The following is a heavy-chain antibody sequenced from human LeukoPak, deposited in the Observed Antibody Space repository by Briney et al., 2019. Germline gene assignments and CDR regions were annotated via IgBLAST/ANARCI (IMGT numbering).Heavy chain of an antibody. CDR2: ITGSGDSK. CDR1: GFTFSNYY. J-gene: IGHJ4*02. Sequence: GGSLRLSCAASGFTFSNYYMNWVRQVPGKGLEWLSSITGSGDSKYYAESQRGRFTTSRDNAKNSLYLQMNSLRAEDTAVYYCARAPFRDYFGSGTYFDYWGQGTLVTVSS. CDR3: ARAPFRDYFGSGTYFDY. D-gene: IGHD3-10*01. V-gene: IGHV3-21*01.